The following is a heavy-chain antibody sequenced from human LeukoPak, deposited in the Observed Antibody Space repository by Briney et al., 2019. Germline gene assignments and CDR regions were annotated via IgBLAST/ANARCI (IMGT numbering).Heavy chain of an antibody. Sequence: SRTLSLTCAISGDSVSSNTAAWTWIRQSPARGIEWLGRTYYRYKWYDDYAVSVKSRITINPDTSKNHFSLQLNSVAPEDTAVYYCARGPVALDYWGQGTLVTVSS. CDR3: ARGPVALDY. J-gene: IGHJ4*02. CDR1: GDSVSSNTAA. V-gene: IGHV6-1*01. CDR2: TYYRYKWYD. D-gene: IGHD6-19*01.